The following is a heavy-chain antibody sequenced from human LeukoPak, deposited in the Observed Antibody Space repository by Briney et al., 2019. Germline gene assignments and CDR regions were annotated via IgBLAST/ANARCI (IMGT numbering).Heavy chain of an antibody. CDR3: ACPWCSGSYLFDY. CDR1: GGTFSSYA. CDR2: IIPIFGTA. Sequence: SVKVSCKASGGTFSSYAISWVRQAPGQGLEWMGGIIPIFGTANYAQKFQGRVTITADESTSTAYMELSSLRSEDTAVYYCACPWCSGSYLFDYWGQGTLVTVSS. V-gene: IGHV1-69*13. D-gene: IGHD3-10*02. J-gene: IGHJ4*02.